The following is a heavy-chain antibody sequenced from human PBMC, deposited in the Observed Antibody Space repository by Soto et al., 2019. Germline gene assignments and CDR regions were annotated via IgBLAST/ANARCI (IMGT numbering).Heavy chain of an antibody. CDR3: ARGPRLEWLSLSYYYMDV. CDR2: INPNSGGT. Sequence: ASVKVSCKASGYTFTGYYMHWVRQAPGQGLEWMGWINPNSGGTNYAQKFQGWVTMTRDTSISTAYMELSRLRSDDTAVYYCARGPRLEWLSLSYYYMDVWGKGTTVTVSS. D-gene: IGHD3-3*01. CDR1: GYTFTGYY. V-gene: IGHV1-2*04. J-gene: IGHJ6*03.